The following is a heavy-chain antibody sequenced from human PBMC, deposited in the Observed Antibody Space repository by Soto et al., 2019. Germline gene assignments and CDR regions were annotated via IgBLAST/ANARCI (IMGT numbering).Heavy chain of an antibody. CDR1: GYTFTSYG. D-gene: IGHD5-18*01. Sequence: QVQLVQSGAEVKKPGASVKVSCKASGYTFTSYGISWVRQAPGQGLEWMGWISAYNGNTNYAQKLQGRVTMTTDTPTSTAYMERRSLGSDDTAVYYCAGSLLVGYGLEGESDWGQGTLVTVSS. J-gene: IGHJ4*02. CDR2: ISAYNGNT. CDR3: AGSLLVGYGLEGESD. V-gene: IGHV1-18*01.